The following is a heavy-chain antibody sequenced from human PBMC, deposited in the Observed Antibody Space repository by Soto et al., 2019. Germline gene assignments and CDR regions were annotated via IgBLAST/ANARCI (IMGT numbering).Heavy chain of an antibody. CDR2: IYSGGST. J-gene: IGHJ4*02. CDR3: ARGSGGIVATDLDY. CDR1: GFTVSSNY. Sequence: GGSLRLSCAASGFTVSSNYMSWVRQAPGKGLEWVSVIYSGGSTYYADSVKGRFTISRDNSKNTLYLQMNSLRAEDTAVYYCARGSGGIVATDLDYWGQGTLVTVSS. D-gene: IGHD5-12*01. V-gene: IGHV3-66*01.